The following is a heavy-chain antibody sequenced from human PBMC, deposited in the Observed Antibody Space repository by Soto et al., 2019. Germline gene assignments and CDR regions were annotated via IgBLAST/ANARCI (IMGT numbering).Heavy chain of an antibody. Sequence: QVQLVESGGGVGQPGRSLRLSCAASGFTFSSYAMHWVRQAPGKGLEWVAVISYDGSNKYYADSVKGRFTISRDNSKNPLYLQMTGLEAEEPPVYYCGRGGGGYSYGYSNPGDYWGQGTLVTVSS. D-gene: IGHD5-18*01. J-gene: IGHJ4*02. CDR3: GRGGGGYSYGYSNPGDY. CDR2: ISYDGSNK. V-gene: IGHV3-30-3*01. CDR1: GFTFSSYA.